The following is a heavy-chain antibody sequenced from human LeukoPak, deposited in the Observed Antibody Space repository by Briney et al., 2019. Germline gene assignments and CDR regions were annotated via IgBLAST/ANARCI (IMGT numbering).Heavy chain of an antibody. CDR1: GFSFGSNA. CDR2: IGAGGGPT. D-gene: IGHD1-7*01. V-gene: IGHV3-23*01. Sequence: GGSLRLSCATSGFSFGSNAMSWVRQAPGGGLEWVSIIGAGGGPTYYADSVKGRFTISRDNSRNTLYLQMSSLRAEDTAVYYCVKRPGTTFRYFDLWGRGTLVTVSS. J-gene: IGHJ2*01. CDR3: VKRPGTTFRYFDL.